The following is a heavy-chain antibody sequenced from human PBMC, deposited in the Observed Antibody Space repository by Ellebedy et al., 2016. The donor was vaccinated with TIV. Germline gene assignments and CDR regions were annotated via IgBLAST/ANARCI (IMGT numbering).Heavy chain of an antibody. CDR1: GFSFSHYW. CDR2: IKQDGGER. V-gene: IGHV3-7*01. CDR3: ARDKIEGPTHYDY. D-gene: IGHD1-26*01. J-gene: IGHJ4*02. Sequence: PGGSLRLSCVASGFSFSHYWMAWVRQAPGKGPEWVANIKQDGGERYYVDSVKGRFIISRDNAKNSLDLQMNSLRAEDTAVYYCARDKIEGPTHYDYWGQGILVTVSS.